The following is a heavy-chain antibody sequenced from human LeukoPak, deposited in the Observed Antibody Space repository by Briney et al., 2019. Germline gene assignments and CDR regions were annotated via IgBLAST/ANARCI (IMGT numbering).Heavy chain of an antibody. CDR3: ARVLSNWITADNY. V-gene: IGHV3-7*04. D-gene: IGHD1-1*01. J-gene: IGHJ4*02. Sequence: GGSLRLSCAASGFTFSSYWMSWVRQAPGKGLEWVANIKQDGSEKYYVDSVKGRFTISRDNAKNSLYLQMNSLRAEDTAVYYCARVLSNWITADNYWGQGTLVTVSS. CDR1: GFTFSSYW. CDR2: IKQDGSEK.